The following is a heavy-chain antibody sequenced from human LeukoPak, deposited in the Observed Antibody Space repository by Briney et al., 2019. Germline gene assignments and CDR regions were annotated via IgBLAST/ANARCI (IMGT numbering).Heavy chain of an antibody. CDR1: GGSFSGYY. D-gene: IGHD6-19*01. J-gene: IGHJ4*02. Sequence: SETLSLTCAVYGGSFSGYYWSWLRQPPGKGLEWIGEINHGGSTNYNPSLKRRVTISVDTSKNQFSLKLSSVTAADTAVYYCARGRVRWIQRRSYSSGWYFDYWGQGTLVTVSS. CDR2: INHGGST. V-gene: IGHV4-34*01. CDR3: ARGRVRWIQRRSYSSGWYFDY.